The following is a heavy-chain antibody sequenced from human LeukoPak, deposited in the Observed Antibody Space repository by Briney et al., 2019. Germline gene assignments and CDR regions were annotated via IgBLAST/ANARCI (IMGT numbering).Heavy chain of an antibody. CDR1: GYTFTSYD. J-gene: IGHJ4*02. Sequence: ASVKVSCKASGYTFTSYDINWVRQATGQGLEWMGWMNPNSGNTGYAQKFQGRVTMTRNTSISTAYMELSSLRSEDTAVYYCARAVDYDSSGYYYYDYWGQGTLVTVSS. V-gene: IGHV1-8*01. D-gene: IGHD3-22*01. CDR2: MNPNSGNT. CDR3: ARAVDYDSSGYYYYDY.